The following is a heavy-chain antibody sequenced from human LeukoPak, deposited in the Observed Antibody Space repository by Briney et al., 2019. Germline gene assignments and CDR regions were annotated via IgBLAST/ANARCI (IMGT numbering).Heavy chain of an antibody. CDR1: GYTFTGYY. CDR3: ATRAGGYSYGFDY. D-gene: IGHD5-18*01. V-gene: IGHV1-2*02. J-gene: IGHJ4*02. Sequence: ASVKVSCKASGYTFTGYYMHWVRQAPGQGLEWMGWINPNSGGTNYAQKFQGRVTMTGDTSISTAYMELSRLRSDDTAVYYCATRAGGYSYGFDYWGQGTLVTVSS. CDR2: INPNSGGT.